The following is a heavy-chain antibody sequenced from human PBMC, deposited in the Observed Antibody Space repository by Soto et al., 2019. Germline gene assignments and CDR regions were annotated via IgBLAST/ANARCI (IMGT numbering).Heavy chain of an antibody. V-gene: IGHV4-59*08. D-gene: IGHD6-19*01. CDR2: IYYTGST. Sequence: HVQLQESGPGLVKPSETLSLICTVSGDSISSYYWSWIRQPPGKGLEWIGFIYYTGSTNYNPSLKSRVTISVDTSKNQLSLKLRSATAAETAVYYCARQAGAVPGRIDLWGQGTLVTVSS. CDR1: GDSISSYY. CDR3: ARQAGAVPGRIDL. J-gene: IGHJ5*02.